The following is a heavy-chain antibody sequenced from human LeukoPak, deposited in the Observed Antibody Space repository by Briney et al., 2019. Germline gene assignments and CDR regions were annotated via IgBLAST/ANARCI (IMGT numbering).Heavy chain of an antibody. V-gene: IGHV3-21*01. Sequence: GGSLRLSCAASGFTLRSYTMNWVRQAPGKGLEWISSICISSNKKYYADSVKGRLIISRDNAKNSLYLQMTSLRAEDTAVYYCAGRPDDSSGYYSVRYYYYGMDVWGQGTTVTVSS. J-gene: IGHJ6*02. CDR1: GFTLRSYT. D-gene: IGHD3-22*01. CDR3: AGRPDDSSGYYSVRYYYYGMDV. CDR2: ICISSNKK.